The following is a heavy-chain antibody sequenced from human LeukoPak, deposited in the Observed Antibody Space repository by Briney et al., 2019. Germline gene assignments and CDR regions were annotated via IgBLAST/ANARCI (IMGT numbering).Heavy chain of an antibody. D-gene: IGHD6-13*01. CDR1: GFTFDDYA. Sequence: SGGSLRLSCAASGFTFDDYAMHWVRQAPGKGLEWVSLISGDGGSTYYADSVKGRFTISRDNSKSTLYLQMNSLRAEDTAVYYCAKDRYSGLNTIDYWGQGTLVTVSS. V-gene: IGHV3-43*02. J-gene: IGHJ4*02. CDR3: AKDRYSGLNTIDY. CDR2: ISGDGGST.